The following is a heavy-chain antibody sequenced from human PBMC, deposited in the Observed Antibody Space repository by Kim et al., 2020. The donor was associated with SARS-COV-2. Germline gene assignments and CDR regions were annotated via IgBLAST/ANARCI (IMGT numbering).Heavy chain of an antibody. V-gene: IGHV3-23*01. CDR2: ISGSGGST. D-gene: IGHD2-2*02. Sequence: GGSLRLSCAASGFTFSSYAMSWVRQAPGKGLEWVSAISGSGGSTYYADSVKGRFTISRDNSKNTLYLQMNSLRAEDTAVYYCAKAQKYCSSTSCYNPHLGYWGQGTLVTVSS. CDR1: GFTFSSYA. CDR3: AKAQKYCSSTSCYNPHLGY. J-gene: IGHJ4*02.